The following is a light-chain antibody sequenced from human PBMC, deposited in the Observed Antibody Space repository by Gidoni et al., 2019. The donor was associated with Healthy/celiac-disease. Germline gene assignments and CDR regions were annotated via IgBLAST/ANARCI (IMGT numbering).Light chain of an antibody. V-gene: IGKV3-11*01. CDR3: QQRSNWPFT. Sequence: EIVLTQSPATLSLSPGERATRSCRASQSVSSYLAWYQQKPGQAPRLLIYDASNRATGIPARFSGSGSGTDFTLTISSLEPEDFAVYYCQQRSNWPFTFGPGTNVDIK. CDR1: QSVSSY. J-gene: IGKJ3*01. CDR2: DAS.